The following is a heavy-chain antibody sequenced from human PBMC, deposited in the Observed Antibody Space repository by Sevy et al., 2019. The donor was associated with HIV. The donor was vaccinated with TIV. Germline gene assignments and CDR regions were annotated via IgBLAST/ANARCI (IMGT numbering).Heavy chain of an antibody. CDR2: ISYDGSNK. CDR1: GFTFSSYG. CDR3: AKDGGAVAGPQTGY. D-gene: IGHD6-19*01. J-gene: IGHJ4*02. Sequence: GGSLRLSCAASGFTFSSYGMHWVRQAPGKGLEWVAVISYDGSNKYYADSVEGRFTISRDNSKNTLYLQMNSLRAEDTAVYYCAKDGGAVAGPQTGYWGQGTLVTVSS. V-gene: IGHV3-30*18.